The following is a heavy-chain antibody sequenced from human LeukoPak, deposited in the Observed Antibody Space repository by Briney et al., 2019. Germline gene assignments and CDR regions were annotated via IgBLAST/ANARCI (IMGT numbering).Heavy chain of an antibody. CDR2: ISAYSGNT. Sequence: ASVKVSCKASGYTFTSFGISWVRQAPGQGLEWMGWISAYSGNTNYAQNFQGRVTMTTDTSTRTAYMELGSLRSDDTAVYFCVRGGGPRVIVTVDLDYWGQGTLVTVSS. J-gene: IGHJ4*02. D-gene: IGHD2/OR15-2a*01. CDR1: GYTFTSFG. CDR3: VRGGGPRVIVTVDLDY. V-gene: IGHV1-18*01.